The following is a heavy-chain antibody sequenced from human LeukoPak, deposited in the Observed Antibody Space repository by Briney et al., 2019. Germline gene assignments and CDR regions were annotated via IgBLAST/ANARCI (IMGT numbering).Heavy chain of an antibody. Sequence: SLRLSCXXXXXTFXXDSMNWVRQAPGKGLEWVSSISSSSSYIYYADSVKGGFTISRDNAKNSLYLQMNSLRAEDTAVYYCARAFTTDSSSSPNYYYGMDVWGQGTTVTVSS. CDR3: ARAFTTDSSSSPNYYYGMDV. CDR1: XXTFXXDS. J-gene: IGHJ6*02. CDR2: ISSSSSYI. D-gene: IGHD6-6*01. V-gene: IGHV3-21*01.